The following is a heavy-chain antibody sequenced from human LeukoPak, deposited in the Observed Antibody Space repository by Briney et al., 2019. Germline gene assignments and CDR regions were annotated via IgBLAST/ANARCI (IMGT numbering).Heavy chain of an antibody. CDR2: INTVGSYI. V-gene: IGHV3-21*01. J-gene: IGHJ4*02. Sequence: GGSLRLSCAAPRFTLVSYCFSWVSQAPGKGLQWVSSINTVGSYIYYADSVKGRFTISRDNAENSVHLQMNSLRVEDTAVYYCARLRRNSDSGSYYYYYDYWGQGTLVTVSS. CDR1: RFTLVSYC. D-gene: IGHD3-22*01. CDR3: ARLRRNSDSGSYYYYYDY.